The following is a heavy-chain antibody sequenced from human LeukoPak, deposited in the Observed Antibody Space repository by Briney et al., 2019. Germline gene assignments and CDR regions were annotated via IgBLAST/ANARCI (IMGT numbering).Heavy chain of an antibody. CDR2: ISAHTGNS. Sequence: ASVKVSCKASGYTFSIYGITWVRQAPGQGLEWMGWISAHTGNSDYAQKFQNRVTMTIDTSTSTAYMELRSLGSDDTAVYYCARDGKGRYEFRENDYWGQGTLVTVSS. J-gene: IGHJ4*02. CDR3: ARDGKGRYEFRENDY. D-gene: IGHD3-16*02. CDR1: GYTFSIYG. V-gene: IGHV1-18*01.